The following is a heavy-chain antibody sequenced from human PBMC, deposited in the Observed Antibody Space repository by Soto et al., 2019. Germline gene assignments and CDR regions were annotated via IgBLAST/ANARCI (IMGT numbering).Heavy chain of an antibody. Sequence: QVQLVESGGGVVQPGRSLRLSCAASGFTFSTYGMHWVRQAPGKGLEWVAVISYDGSNKYYADSVRGRFTISRDNSKNTLYLQMNGLRAEDTAVYYCARRWDMVVTPRAGFDPWGRGTLVVVSS. J-gene: IGHJ5*02. D-gene: IGHD2-21*02. CDR1: GFTFSTYG. CDR3: ARRWDMVVTPRAGFDP. CDR2: ISYDGSNK. V-gene: IGHV3-30*03.